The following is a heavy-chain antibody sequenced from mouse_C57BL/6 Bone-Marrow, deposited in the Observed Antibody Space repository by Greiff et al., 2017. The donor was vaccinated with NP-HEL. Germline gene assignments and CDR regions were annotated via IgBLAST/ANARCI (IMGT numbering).Heavy chain of an antibody. CDR3: TAGGSSPYAMDY. D-gene: IGHD1-1*01. V-gene: IGHV14-4*01. J-gene: IGHJ4*01. CDR1: GFNIKDDY. Sequence: EVQVVESGAELVRPGASVKLSCTASGFNIKDDYMHWVKQRPEQGLEWIGWIDPENGDTEYAPKFQGKATITADTSSNTAYLQLSSLTSEDTAVYYCTAGGSSPYAMDYWGQGTSVTVSS. CDR2: IDPENGDT.